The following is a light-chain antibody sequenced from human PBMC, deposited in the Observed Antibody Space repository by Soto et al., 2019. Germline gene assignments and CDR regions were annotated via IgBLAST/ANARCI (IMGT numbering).Light chain of an antibody. CDR3: QQYNSYSGT. CDR2: DAS. V-gene: IGKV1-5*01. J-gene: IGKJ1*01. Sequence: DIQITQPPSSLSASVGDTVTITCRASQSISSWLAWYQQKPGKAPKLLIYDASSLESGVPSRFSGSGSGTEFTLTISSLQPDDFATYYCQQYNSYSGTFGQGTKVDIK. CDR1: QSISSW.